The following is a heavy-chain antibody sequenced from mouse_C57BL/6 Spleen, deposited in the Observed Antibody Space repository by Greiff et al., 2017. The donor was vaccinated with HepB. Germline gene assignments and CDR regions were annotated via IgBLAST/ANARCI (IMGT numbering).Heavy chain of an antibody. D-gene: IGHD1-1*01. CDR3: ARRYYYGSSYVGYYAMDY. CDR2: ILPGSGST. Sequence: VQLVESGAELMKPGASVKLSCKATGYTFTGYWIEWVKQRPGHGLEWIGEILPGSGSTNYNEKFKGKATFTADTSSNTAYMQLSSLTTEDSAIYYCARRYYYGSSYVGYYAMDYWGQGTSVTVSS. CDR1: GYTFTGYW. V-gene: IGHV1-9*01. J-gene: IGHJ4*01.